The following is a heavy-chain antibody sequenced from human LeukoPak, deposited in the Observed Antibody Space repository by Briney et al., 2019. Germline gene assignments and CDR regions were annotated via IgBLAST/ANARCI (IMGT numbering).Heavy chain of an antibody. CDR3: AMTYSSDAFDI. CDR1: GFTFSSYS. J-gene: IGHJ3*02. Sequence: GGSLRLSCAASGFTFSSYSMNWVRQAPGKGLEWVSSISSSSSYIYYADSVKGRFTIYRDNAKNSLYLQMNSLRAEDTAVYYCAMTYSSDAFDIWGQGTMVTVSS. D-gene: IGHD3-22*01. CDR2: ISSSSSYI. V-gene: IGHV3-21*01.